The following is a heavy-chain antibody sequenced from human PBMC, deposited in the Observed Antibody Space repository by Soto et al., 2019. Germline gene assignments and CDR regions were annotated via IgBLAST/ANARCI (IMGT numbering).Heavy chain of an antibody. D-gene: IGHD3-22*01. CDR1: GYTFTSYG. Sequence: QVQLVQSGAEVKKPGASVKVSCKASGYTFTSYGISWVRQAPGQGLEWMGWISAYNGNTIYAQKVQGRVSMTTDTYTSTANMELRRLRSDDSAVYHCARVNYNKGYAFDVWGPGTMVTVSS. V-gene: IGHV1-18*01. J-gene: IGHJ3*01. CDR3: ARVNYNKGYAFDV. CDR2: ISAYNGNT.